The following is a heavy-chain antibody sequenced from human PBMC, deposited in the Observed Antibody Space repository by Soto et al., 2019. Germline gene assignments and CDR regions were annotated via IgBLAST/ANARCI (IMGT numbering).Heavy chain of an antibody. D-gene: IGHD3-10*01. J-gene: IGHJ6*02. V-gene: IGHV4-61*08. CDR3: ARSPNYYYYGFDV. CDR1: GGSVSSGDYF. CDR2: IYYSGST. Sequence: PSETLSLTCTVSGGSVSSGDYFWSWLRQSPGKRLEWIAYIYYSGSTNYNPSLKSRATISVDTPKSQVCLTLTSMTAADAALYYCARSPNYYYYGFDVWGQGTAVTVSS.